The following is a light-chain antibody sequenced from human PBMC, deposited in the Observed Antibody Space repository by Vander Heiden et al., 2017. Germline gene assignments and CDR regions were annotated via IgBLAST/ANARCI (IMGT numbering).Light chain of an antibody. V-gene: IGLV1-44*01. Sequence: QSVLTPPPSASGTPGQTVTISCSGSRSNIGSKTVNWYQQLPGTAPKLLIYRNNQRPSGVPDRFSGSKSGTSVSLAISGLQSEDEADYYCAAWDENLNGHMIFGGGTKLTVL. CDR1: RSNIGSKT. J-gene: IGLJ2*01. CDR2: RNN. CDR3: AAWDENLNGHMI.